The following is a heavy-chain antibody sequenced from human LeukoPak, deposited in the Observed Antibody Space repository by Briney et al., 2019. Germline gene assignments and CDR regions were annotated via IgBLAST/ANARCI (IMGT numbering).Heavy chain of an antibody. D-gene: IGHD3-9*01. CDR2: IKPDASSK. Sequence: GGSLRLSCAASGFTSGRHWMALVRQAPGKGLEWVANIKPDASSKNYGDSVKGRFTISRDNAENSMSLQMNSLRAGDTAVYYCARWDYDSLTGYYIDYWGQGTLVTVSS. V-gene: IGHV3-7*01. CDR1: GFTSGRHW. J-gene: IGHJ4*02. CDR3: ARWDYDSLTGYYIDY.